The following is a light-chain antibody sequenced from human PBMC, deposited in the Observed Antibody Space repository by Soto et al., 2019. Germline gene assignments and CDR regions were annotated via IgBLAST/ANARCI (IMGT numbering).Light chain of an antibody. CDR2: HAY. V-gene: IGKV3-15*01. Sequence: EIVMTQSPASLSVSSGETATLSCRASQRVGGNLAWYQQKPGQAPRLLIYHAYTRATGIPARFSGSGSGTDFTLTISRLQSEEFAFFYCKQYDNWTRTVGQGTKVDIK. CDR3: KQYDNWTRT. J-gene: IGKJ1*01. CDR1: QRVGGN.